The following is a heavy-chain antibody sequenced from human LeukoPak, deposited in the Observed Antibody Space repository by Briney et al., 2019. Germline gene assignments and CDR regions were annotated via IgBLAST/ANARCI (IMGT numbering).Heavy chain of an antibody. Sequence: PSRTLSLTCTVSGGSLSSGSYYWSWIRQPAGTGLEWIGRIYTSGSTNYNPSLKSRVTISVDTSKNQFSLKLSSVTAADTAVYYCARALRPGSDAFDIWGQGTMVTVSS. J-gene: IGHJ3*02. CDR1: GGSLSSGSYY. CDR2: IYTSGST. D-gene: IGHD2-15*01. V-gene: IGHV4-61*02. CDR3: ARALRPGSDAFDI.